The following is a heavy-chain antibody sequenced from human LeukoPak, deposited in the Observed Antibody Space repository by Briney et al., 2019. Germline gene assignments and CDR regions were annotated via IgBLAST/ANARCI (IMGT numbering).Heavy chain of an antibody. CDR3: ARNYVYCMAV. V-gene: IGHV4-4*02. D-gene: IGHD1-7*01. CDR2: IFHSGST. J-gene: IGHJ6*02. Sequence: GSLRLSCAGSGFTVSSNYMSWVRQPPGKGLEWIGEIFHSGSTTYNPSLKSRATMSVDKSKNQFSLNLNSVTAADTAVYYCARNYVYCMAVWGQGPTVPVSS. CDR1: GFTVSSNY.